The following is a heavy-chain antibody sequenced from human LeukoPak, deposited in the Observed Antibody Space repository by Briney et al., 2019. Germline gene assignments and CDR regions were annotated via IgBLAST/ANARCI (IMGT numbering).Heavy chain of an antibody. D-gene: IGHD3-3*01. Sequence: GGSLRLSCAASGFTFSSYAMHWVRQTPGRGLDWVAYIWDSGIKQYYVDSVKGRFTISRDNSKNTVYLQMNSLRAEDSAVYYCARDPAGSGYALDLWGQGTLVTVSS. CDR1: GFTFSSYA. V-gene: IGHV3-33*08. J-gene: IGHJ5*02. CDR2: IWDSGIKQ. CDR3: ARDPAGSGYALDL.